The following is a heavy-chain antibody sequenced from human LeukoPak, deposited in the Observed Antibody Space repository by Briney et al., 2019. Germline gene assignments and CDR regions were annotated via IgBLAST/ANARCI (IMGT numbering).Heavy chain of an antibody. CDR1: GGSFSGYY. V-gene: IGHV4-34*01. Sequence: SETLSLTCAVYGGSFSGYYWSWIRQPPGKGLEWIGEINHSGSTNYNPSLKSRVTISVDTSKNQFSLKLSSVTAADTAVYYCARRDIAATKRARIFDYWGQGTLVTVSS. CDR3: ARRDIAATKRARIFDY. CDR2: INHSGST. J-gene: IGHJ4*02. D-gene: IGHD5-12*01.